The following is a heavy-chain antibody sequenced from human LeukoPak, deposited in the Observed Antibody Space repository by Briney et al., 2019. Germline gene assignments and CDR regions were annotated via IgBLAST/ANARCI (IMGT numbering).Heavy chain of an antibody. CDR2: INAGNGNT. Sequence: GASVKVSCKTSGYTFSDYYIRWIRQAPGQRLEWMGWINAGNGNTKYSQEFQGRVTITRDTSASTAYMELSSLRSEDTAVYYCARVGGSGWTFDYWGQGTLVTVSS. D-gene: IGHD6-19*01. CDR1: GYTFSDYY. V-gene: IGHV1/OR15-3*02. J-gene: IGHJ4*02. CDR3: ARVGGSGWTFDY.